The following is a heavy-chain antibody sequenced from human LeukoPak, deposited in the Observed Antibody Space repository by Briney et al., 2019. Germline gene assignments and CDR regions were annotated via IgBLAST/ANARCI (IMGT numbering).Heavy chain of an antibody. CDR1: GFTFSSHS. V-gene: IGHV3-48*01. J-gene: IGHJ4*02. Sequence: PGGSLRLSCAASGFTFSSHSMNWVRQAPGKGLEWVSYISRSSSTIYYADSVKGRFTISRDNAKNSLYLQMNSLRAEDTAVYYCAKDVRAAAGPYYFDYWGQGTLVTVSS. CDR3: AKDVRAAAGPYYFDY. D-gene: IGHD6-13*01. CDR2: ISRSSSTI.